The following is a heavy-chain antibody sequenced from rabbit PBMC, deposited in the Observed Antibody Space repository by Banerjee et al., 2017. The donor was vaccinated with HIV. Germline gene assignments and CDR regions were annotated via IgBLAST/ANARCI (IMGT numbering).Heavy chain of an antibody. CDR3: ARGYGSSHDL. CDR1: GLDFSTYW. Sequence: QEQLEESGGGLVKPEGSLTLTCTASGLDFSTYWMSWVRQAPGKGLEWIATIAPGSDNTYYASWAKGRFIMSKTSSTAVTLQMTSLGAADTATYFCARGYGSSHDLWGPGTLVTVS. D-gene: IGHD8-1*01. CDR2: IAPGSDNT. V-gene: IGHV1S45*01. J-gene: IGHJ4*01.